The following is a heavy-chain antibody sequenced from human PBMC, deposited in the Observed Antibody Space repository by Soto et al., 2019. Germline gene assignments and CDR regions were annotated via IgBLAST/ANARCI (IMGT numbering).Heavy chain of an antibody. J-gene: IGHJ4*02. CDR2: IGGNGVTT. CDR3: AKTLYGGCDY. V-gene: IGHV3-23*01. Sequence: PGGSLRLSCVASGFTFSTYAMSWVRQAPGKGLEWVSGIGGNGVTTHYADSVRGRFTISRDNSKNMVYLQMNSLRVEDTAVYYCAKTLYGGCDYWGRRTQVTVSS. D-gene: IGHD5-12*01. CDR1: GFTFSTYA.